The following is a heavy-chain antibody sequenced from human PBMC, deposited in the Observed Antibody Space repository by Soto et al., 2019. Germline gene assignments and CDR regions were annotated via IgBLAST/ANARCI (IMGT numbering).Heavy chain of an antibody. J-gene: IGHJ4*02. V-gene: IGHV3-23*01. D-gene: IGHD2-2*02. CDR2: ISSSGADT. CDR1: GFPFSSYA. Sequence: EVQLLESGGGLVQPGGSLRLSCAASGFPFSSYAMTWVRQAPGKGLQRVSGISSSGADTYYADSVRGRFTISRDNSKNTLYLQMNSLRAEDTAVYYCAKYGYCSTRTCYTYLDNWGQGTLVTVSS. CDR3: AKYGYCSTRTCYTYLDN.